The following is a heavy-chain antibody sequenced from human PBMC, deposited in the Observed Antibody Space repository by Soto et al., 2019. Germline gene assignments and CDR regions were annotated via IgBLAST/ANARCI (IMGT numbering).Heavy chain of an antibody. CDR3: ARGLSGDKVDS. Sequence: QVQLQESGPGLVKPSQTLSLTCTIAGGSISSGDYYWSWIRQPPGKGLEWIGHIYDSGSTYNNLSLNSRVTISIDPSENQFSLNLRSVTAADTAVYYCARGLSGDKVDSWGQGTLVTVSS. D-gene: IGHD1-1*01. J-gene: IGHJ4*02. CDR1: GGSISSGDYY. V-gene: IGHV4-30-4*01. CDR2: IYDSGST.